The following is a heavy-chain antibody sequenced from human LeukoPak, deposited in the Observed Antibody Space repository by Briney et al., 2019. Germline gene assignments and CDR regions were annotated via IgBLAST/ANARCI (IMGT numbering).Heavy chain of an antibody. CDR2: IYYSGST. J-gene: IGHJ6*03. V-gene: IGHV4-39*07. CDR3: ARDWGVEGRPGYMDV. D-gene: IGHD6-6*01. Sequence: PGGSLRLSCAASGFTFSSYSMNWVRQPPGKGLEWIWSIYYSGSTYYNPSLKSRVTISVDTSKNQFSLKLSSVTAADTAVYFCARDWGVEGRPGYMDVWGKGTTVTVSS. CDR1: GFTFSSYS.